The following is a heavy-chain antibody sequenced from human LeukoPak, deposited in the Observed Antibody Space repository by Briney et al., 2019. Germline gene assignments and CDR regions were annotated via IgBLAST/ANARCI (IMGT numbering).Heavy chain of an antibody. CDR2: ISWDSGGN. J-gene: IGHJ4*02. CDR1: GFTFDDFA. Sequence: PGRSLRLSCSASGFTFDDFAMHWVRQTPGKGLEWVSGISWDSGGNGYVDSVKGRFTISRDNAKNSLYLQFNSLRAEDTAVYYCVRDGRREKTPSYWGQGTLVTVSS. V-gene: IGHV3-9*01. D-gene: IGHD1-26*01. CDR3: VRDGRREKTPSY.